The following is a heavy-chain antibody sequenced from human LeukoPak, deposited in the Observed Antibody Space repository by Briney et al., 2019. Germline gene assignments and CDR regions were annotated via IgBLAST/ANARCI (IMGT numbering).Heavy chain of an antibody. Sequence: SETLSLTCAVYGGSFSGYYWSWIRQPPGKGLEWIGEINHSGSPNYNPSLKSRVTISIDTSKNQFSLKLSPVTAADTAVYYCARDLSDYYGSGSYRPIDAFDIWGQGTMVSVSS. CDR1: GGSFSGYY. V-gene: IGHV4-34*01. D-gene: IGHD3-10*01. CDR2: INHSGSP. CDR3: ARDLSDYYGSGSYRPIDAFDI. J-gene: IGHJ3*02.